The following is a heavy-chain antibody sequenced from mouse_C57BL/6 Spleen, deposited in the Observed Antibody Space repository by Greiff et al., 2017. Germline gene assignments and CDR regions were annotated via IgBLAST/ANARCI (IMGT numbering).Heavy chain of an antibody. CDR3: ARVAEDAMDY. J-gene: IGHJ4*01. CDR1: GYAFTNYL. CDR2: INPGSGGT. Sequence: VQLQQSGAELVRPGTSVKVSCKASGYAFTNYLIEWVKQRPGQGLEWIGVINPGSGGTNYNEKFKGKATLTADKSSSTAYMQLSSLTSEDSAVYFCARVAEDAMDYWGQGTSVTVSS. D-gene: IGHD1-1*01. V-gene: IGHV1-54*01.